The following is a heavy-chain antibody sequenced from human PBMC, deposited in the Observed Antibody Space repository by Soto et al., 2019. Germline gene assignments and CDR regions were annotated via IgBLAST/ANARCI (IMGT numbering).Heavy chain of an antibody. CDR3: ARRPGYSSGWFAD. CDR2: IKQDGSEK. V-gene: IGHV3-7*04. Sequence: EVQLVESEGGLVQPGGSLRLSCAASGFTFSTYWMSWVRQAPGKGLEWLANIKQDGSEKYYVDSVKGRFTVSRDNAKNSLYLQMNSLRAEDTAVYYCARRPGYSSGWFADWGQGTLVTVS. CDR1: GFTFSTYW. D-gene: IGHD6-19*01. J-gene: IGHJ4*02.